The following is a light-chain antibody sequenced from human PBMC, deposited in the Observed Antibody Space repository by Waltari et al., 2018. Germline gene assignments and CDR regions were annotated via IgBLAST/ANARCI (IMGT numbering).Light chain of an antibody. V-gene: IGLV4-69*01. CDR3: QTWDSGFVV. CDR2: VNNDRSY. CDR1: SGHNNNY. Sequence: QLVLTQSPSASASLAASVKLTCTLSSGHNNNYIHWHQQQPEKGPRYLMRVNNDRSYSRGDGIPDRFSCSSSGAERYLTIASLQSEDEADYYCQTWDSGFVVFGGGTKLTVL. J-gene: IGLJ3*02.